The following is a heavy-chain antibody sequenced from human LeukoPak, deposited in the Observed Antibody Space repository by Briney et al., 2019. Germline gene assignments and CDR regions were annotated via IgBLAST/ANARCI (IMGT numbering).Heavy chain of an antibody. Sequence: SETLSLTCAGYGGSFSGYYWSWIRQPPGKGLEWIGEINHSGSTNYNPSLKSRVTISVDTSKNQFSLKLSSVTAADTAVYYCARDYGSGSYGVDYWGQGTLVTVSS. CDR3: ARDYGSGSYGVDY. J-gene: IGHJ4*02. D-gene: IGHD3-10*01. CDR1: GGSFSGYY. V-gene: IGHV4-34*01. CDR2: INHSGST.